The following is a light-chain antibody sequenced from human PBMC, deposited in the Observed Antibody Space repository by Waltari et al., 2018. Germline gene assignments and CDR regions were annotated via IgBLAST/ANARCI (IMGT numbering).Light chain of an antibody. V-gene: IGLV2-11*01. CDR3: CSYAGNVWV. CDR2: AVT. Sequence: QSALTQPRSVSGSPGQSVTISCTGTSSDIGVYNYVSWYQRHPVKAPKLMIYAVTKRPSGVPDRFSGSKSGNTASLTISGLQAEDEADYYCCSYAGNVWVFGGGTKLTVL. J-gene: IGLJ3*02. CDR1: SSDIGVYNY.